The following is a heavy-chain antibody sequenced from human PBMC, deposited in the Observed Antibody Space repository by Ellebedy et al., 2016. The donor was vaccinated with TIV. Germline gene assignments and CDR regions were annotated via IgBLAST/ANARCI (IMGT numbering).Heavy chain of an antibody. V-gene: IGHV3-23*01. J-gene: IGHJ4*02. D-gene: IGHD5-18*01. Sequence: PGGSLRLSCAASGFTFSRYAMSWVRQAPGKGLEWVSGIVGSGGGISYADSVKGRFTISRDNSKSMVDLQMNSLRPEDKAVYYCAKDRTPGDGYWVFDQWGQGTLVTVSS. CDR1: GFTFSRYA. CDR3: AKDRTPGDGYWVFDQ. CDR2: IVGSGGGI.